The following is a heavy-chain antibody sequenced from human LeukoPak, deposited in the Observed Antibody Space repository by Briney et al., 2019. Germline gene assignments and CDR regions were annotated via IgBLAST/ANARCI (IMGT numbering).Heavy chain of an antibody. CDR1: GYTFTNYY. D-gene: IGHD5-12*01. J-gene: IGHJ4*02. V-gene: IGHV1-46*01. CDR2: INTGGGTT. Sequence: ASVTVFCTASGYTFTNYYMHWVRQAPGQGLEWLGVINTGGGTTSSAQKFQGRVTMTRDTSTSTVYMELSSLTSEDTAVYYCARDSGQFVYWGQGTLVTGSS. CDR3: ARDSGQFVY.